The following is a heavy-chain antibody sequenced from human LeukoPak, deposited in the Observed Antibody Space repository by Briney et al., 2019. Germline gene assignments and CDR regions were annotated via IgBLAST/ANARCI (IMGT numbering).Heavy chain of an antibody. V-gene: IGHV4-59*01. CDR3: ATCLGNWFDP. CDR1: GGSISSYY. J-gene: IGHJ5*02. D-gene: IGHD7-27*01. Sequence: PSETLSLTCTVSGGSISSYYWNWIRQPPGKGLEWIGYIFYSGSTNFNPSLKSRVTISVDTSKNQFSLKLSSVTAADTAVYYCATCLGNWFDPWGQGTLVTVSS. CDR2: IFYSGST.